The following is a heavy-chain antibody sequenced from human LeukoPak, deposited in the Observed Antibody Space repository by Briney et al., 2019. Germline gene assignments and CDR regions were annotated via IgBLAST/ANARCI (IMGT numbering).Heavy chain of an antibody. V-gene: IGHV4-4*07. CDR3: ARVDGSQGPYYFDY. J-gene: IGHJ4*02. D-gene: IGHD1-1*01. CDR2: VVTTTT. CDR1: GGSISTYS. Sequence: SETLSLTCTVSGGSISTYSWTWVRQSPGKGLEWIGSVVTTTTNYSPALRSRVAISIHTSKNQFSLRLESVTTADTAVYYCARVDGSQGPYYFDYWGQGTLVTVSS.